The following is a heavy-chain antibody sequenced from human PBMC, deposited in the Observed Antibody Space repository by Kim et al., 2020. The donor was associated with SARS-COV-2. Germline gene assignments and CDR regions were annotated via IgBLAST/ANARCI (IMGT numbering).Heavy chain of an antibody. V-gene: IGHV4-59*11. CDR3: ARGGGVYGDYYVYFQH. CDR2: MFYTGST. Sequence: SETLSLTCTVSGGSISSHYWGWIRQPPGKVLEWIGYMFYTGSTNYNPSLKSRVTMSVDTSKSQFSLKLNSVTAADTAVYYCARGGGVYGDYYVYFQHWGQGTLVSVSS. CDR1: GGSISSHY. J-gene: IGHJ1*01. D-gene: IGHD4-17*01.